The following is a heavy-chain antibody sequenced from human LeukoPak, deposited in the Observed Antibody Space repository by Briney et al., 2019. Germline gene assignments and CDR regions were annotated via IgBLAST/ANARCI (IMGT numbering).Heavy chain of an antibody. CDR2: IYYSGST. CDR1: GGSISSSSYY. J-gene: IGHJ4*02. D-gene: IGHD4-23*01. V-gene: IGHV4-39*07. Sequence: SQILSLTCTVSGGSISSSSYYWGWIRQPPGKGLEWIGNIYYSGSTYYNPSLKSRVTISVDTSKNQFSLKLSSVTAADTAVYYCARGSIATVVTRHFDYWGQGTLVTVSS. CDR3: ARGSIATVVTRHFDY.